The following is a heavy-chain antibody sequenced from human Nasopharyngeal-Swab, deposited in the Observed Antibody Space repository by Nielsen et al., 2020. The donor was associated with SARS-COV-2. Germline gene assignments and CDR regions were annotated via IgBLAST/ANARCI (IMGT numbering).Heavy chain of an antibody. J-gene: IGHJ6*02. Sequence: ASVKVSCQASVYTFPSYYLHWVRPAPSQGLDWIGIINPTDCSTSYAQKFEGRVTMTRVTSTSTVYMELNSLRSEDTAVYYCARVLPFRITGTSGMDVWGQGTTVTVSS. CDR1: VYTFPSYY. D-gene: IGHD1-7*01. V-gene: IGHV1-46*01. CDR3: ARVLPFRITGTSGMDV. CDR2: INPTDCST.